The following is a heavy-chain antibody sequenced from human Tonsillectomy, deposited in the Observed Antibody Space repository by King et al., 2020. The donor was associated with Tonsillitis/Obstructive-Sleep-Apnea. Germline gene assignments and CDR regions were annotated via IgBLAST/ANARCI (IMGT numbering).Heavy chain of an antibody. CDR2: INHSGST. D-gene: IGHD6-19*01. CDR3: ARLGIAVKFMDV. Sequence: VQLQQWGAGLLKPSETLSLTCAVYGGSFSAYYWSWIRQPPGKGLEWIGEINHSGSTNYHPSLKSRVTISLETSKNQFSLKLSSVTAADTAVYYCARLGIAVKFMDVWGKGTTVTVSS. V-gene: IGHV4-34*01. J-gene: IGHJ6*03. CDR1: GGSFSAYY.